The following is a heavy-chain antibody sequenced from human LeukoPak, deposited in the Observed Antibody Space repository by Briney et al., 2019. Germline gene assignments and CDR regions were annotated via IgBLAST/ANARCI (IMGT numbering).Heavy chain of an antibody. D-gene: IGHD2-21*02. CDR1: GGSFSGYY. Sequence: SETLSLTCAVYGGSFSGYYWSWIRQPPGKGLEWIGEINHSGSTNYNPSLKSRVTISVDTSKNQFSLKLSSVTAADTAVYYCALQGDGVNWFDPWGQGTQVTVSS. CDR3: ALQGDGVNWFDP. CDR2: INHSGST. V-gene: IGHV4-34*01. J-gene: IGHJ5*02.